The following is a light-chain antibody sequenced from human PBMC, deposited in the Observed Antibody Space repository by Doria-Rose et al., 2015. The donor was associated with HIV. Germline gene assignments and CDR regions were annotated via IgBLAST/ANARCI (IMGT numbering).Light chain of an antibody. V-gene: IGKV4-1*01. CDR3: QQYYDTPS. CDR2: WAS. Sequence: VLTQSPESLGMSLGERATLNCKSNQSLLYTSKNYIAWYQQKPGQPPKLLIYWASTRQSAVPARFSGSGSGTDFTLTISSLEAEDVAVYYCQQYYDTPSFGPGTTVDIK. J-gene: IGKJ3*01. CDR1: QSLLYTSKNY.